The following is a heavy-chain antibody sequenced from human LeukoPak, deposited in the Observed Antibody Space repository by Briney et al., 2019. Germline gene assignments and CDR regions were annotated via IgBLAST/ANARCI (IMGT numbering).Heavy chain of an antibody. Sequence: GGSLRLSCAASAFIFSNYWMTWVRQIPGKGLEWVANRSQDGSEKYCVDSVKGRFTISRDNAKNSVYLQISSLRAEDTAVYYCARNWFEANRPSLDPWGQGTLVTVSS. V-gene: IGHV3-7*01. D-gene: IGHD3-10*01. CDR1: AFIFSNYW. CDR2: RSQDGSEK. J-gene: IGHJ5*02. CDR3: ARNWFEANRPSLDP.